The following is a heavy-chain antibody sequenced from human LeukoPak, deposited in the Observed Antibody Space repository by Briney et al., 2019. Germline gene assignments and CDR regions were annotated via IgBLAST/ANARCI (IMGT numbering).Heavy chain of an antibody. CDR3: ASWPARGRAAAGRNYFDY. CDR1: GGSISSGGYY. J-gene: IGHJ4*02. V-gene: IGHV4-31*03. D-gene: IGHD6-13*01. CDR2: IYYSGST. Sequence: PSQTLSLTCTVSGGSISSGGYYWSWIRQHPGKGLEWIGYIYYSGSTYYNPSLKSRVTISVDTSKNQFSLKLSSVTAADTAVYYCASWPARGRAAAGRNYFDYWGQGTLVTVSS.